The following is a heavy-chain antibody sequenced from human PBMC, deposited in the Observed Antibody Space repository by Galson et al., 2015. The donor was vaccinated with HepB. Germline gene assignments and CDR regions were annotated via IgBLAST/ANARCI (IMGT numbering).Heavy chain of an antibody. Sequence: SLRLSCAASGFTFSSYAMHWVRQAPGKGLEWVAVISYDGSNKYYADSVKGRFTISRDNSKNTLYLQMNSLRAEDTAVYYCARDLWVVVRGVIGGYYFDYWGQGTLVTVSS. D-gene: IGHD3-10*01. CDR3: ARDLWVVVRGVIGGYYFDY. CDR1: GFTFSSYA. V-gene: IGHV3-30-3*01. J-gene: IGHJ4*02. CDR2: ISYDGSNK.